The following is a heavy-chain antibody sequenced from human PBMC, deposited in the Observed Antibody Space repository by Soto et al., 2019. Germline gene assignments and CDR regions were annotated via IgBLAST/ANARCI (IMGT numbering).Heavy chain of an antibody. J-gene: IGHJ4*02. CDR1: GYTFTSYD. D-gene: IGHD3-22*01. Sequence: ASMKVSCKASGYTFTSYDINWVRQATGQGLEWMGWMNPNSGNTGYAQKFQGRVTMTRNTSISTAYMELSSLRSEDTAVYYCARGSTYYYDSSGYYSQYDYWGQGTLVTVSS. V-gene: IGHV1-8*01. CDR3: ARGSTYYYDSSGYYSQYDY. CDR2: MNPNSGNT.